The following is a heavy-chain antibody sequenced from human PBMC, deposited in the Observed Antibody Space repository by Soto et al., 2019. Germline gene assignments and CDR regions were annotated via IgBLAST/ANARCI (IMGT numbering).Heavy chain of an antibody. CDR2: ISSSGAYT. CDR1: GFSFSDYY. V-gene: IGHV3-11*06. D-gene: IGHD3-22*01. J-gene: IGHJ4*02. Sequence: QVQLVESGGGLVKPGGSLRLSCAASGFSFSDYYMNWIRQAPGKGLEWISYISSSGAYTNYAASVRGRFTMSRDSAKNSLLLQMDGLRAEDTAVYYCARAKLVVEGRFDYWGQGTLVTVSS. CDR3: ARAKLVVEGRFDY.